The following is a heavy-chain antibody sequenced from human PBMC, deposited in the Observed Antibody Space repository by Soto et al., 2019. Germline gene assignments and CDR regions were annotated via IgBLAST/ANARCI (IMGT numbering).Heavy chain of an antibody. CDR2: IYYSGST. V-gene: IGHV4-30-4*01. D-gene: IGHD3-22*01. CDR3: ARTYYYDSSGYHLDY. CDR1: GGSISSGDYY. Sequence: SETLSLTCTVSGGSISSGDYYWSWIRQPPGKGLEWIGYIYYSGSTYYNPSLKSRVTISVDTSKNQFSLKLSSVTAADTAVYYCARTYYYDSSGYHLDYWGQGTLVTVSS. J-gene: IGHJ4*02.